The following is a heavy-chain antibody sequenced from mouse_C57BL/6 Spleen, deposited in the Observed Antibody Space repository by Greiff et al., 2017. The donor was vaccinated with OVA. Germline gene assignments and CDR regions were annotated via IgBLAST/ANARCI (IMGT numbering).Heavy chain of an antibody. CDR3: ARAYPGDYAMDY. CDR1: GYPFPGSW. CDR2: IDPPDSET. V-gene: IGHV1-52*01. D-gene: IGHD2-10*01. Sequence: QVQLQQSGAELVRPGSSVKLSCRASGYPFPGSWRHWVKQGPIQGLEWIGNIDPPDSETHYNQKFKDKATLTVDKSSSTAYMQLSSLTSEDSAVYYCARAYPGDYAMDYWGQGTSVTVSS. J-gene: IGHJ4*01.